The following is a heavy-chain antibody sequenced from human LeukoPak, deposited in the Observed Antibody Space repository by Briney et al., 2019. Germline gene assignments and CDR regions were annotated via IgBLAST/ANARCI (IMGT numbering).Heavy chain of an antibody. Sequence: PGGSLRLSCAASGFTFSSYWMHWVRQAPGKGLVWVSRINSDGSSTSYADSVKGRFTISRDNAKNTLYLQMNSLRAEDTAVYYCARDLGYDFWSGYSGSFDYWGQGTLVTVSS. V-gene: IGHV3-74*01. CDR2: INSDGSST. J-gene: IGHJ4*02. CDR1: GFTFSSYW. D-gene: IGHD3-3*01. CDR3: ARDLGYDFWSGYSGSFDY.